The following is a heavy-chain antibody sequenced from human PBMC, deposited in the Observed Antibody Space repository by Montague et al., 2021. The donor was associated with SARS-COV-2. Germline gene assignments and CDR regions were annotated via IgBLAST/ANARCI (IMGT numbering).Heavy chain of an antibody. V-gene: IGHV3-23*01. CDR2: INGAGTYT. CDR1: GFTFGNFA. CDR3: AKAFGYDSGTYFSDK. D-gene: IGHD3-10*01. Sequence: SLRLSCAVSGFTFGNFAMNWLRQAPGKGLEWVSTINGAGTYTNCADSLKGRFTISRDISKSTLYLQMNSLRVEDTAVYYCAKAFGYDSGTYFSDKWGQGTLVTVSS. J-gene: IGHJ4*02.